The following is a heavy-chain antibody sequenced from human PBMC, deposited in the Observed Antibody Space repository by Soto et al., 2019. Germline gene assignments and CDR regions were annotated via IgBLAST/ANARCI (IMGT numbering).Heavy chain of an antibody. D-gene: IGHD6-19*01. CDR2: ISAYNGNT. J-gene: IGHJ6*02. V-gene: IGHV1-18*01. Sequence: ASVKVSCKASGYTFTSYGISWVRQAPGQGLEWMGWISAYNGNTNYAQKLQGRVTMTTDTSTSTAYMELRSLRSDDTAVYYCARNIPGIAVAGPTNYYYYGMDVWGQGTTVTVSS. CDR1: GYTFTSYG. CDR3: ARNIPGIAVAGPTNYYYYGMDV.